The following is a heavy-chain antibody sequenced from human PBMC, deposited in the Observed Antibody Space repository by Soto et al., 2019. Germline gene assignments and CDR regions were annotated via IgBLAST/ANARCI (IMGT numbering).Heavy chain of an antibody. Sequence: ASVEVSCKASGYTCTSYAMHWVRQGPGQRLEWMGWINAGNGNTKYSQKFQGRVTITRDTSASTAYMELSSLRSEDTAVYYCAREAYYAVLTGSATWFDPWGQGTVVTVSS. J-gene: IGHJ5*02. CDR2: INAGNGNT. CDR1: GYTCTSYA. D-gene: IGHD3-9*01. V-gene: IGHV1-3*01. CDR3: AREAYYAVLTGSATWFDP.